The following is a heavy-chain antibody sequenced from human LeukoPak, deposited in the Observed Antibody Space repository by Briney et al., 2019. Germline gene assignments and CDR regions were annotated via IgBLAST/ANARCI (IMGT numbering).Heavy chain of an antibody. CDR1: GGSISSSSYY. CDR2: IYYSGST. D-gene: IGHD5-18*01. Sequence: SETLSLTCTVSGGSISSSSYYWGWIRQPPGKGLEWIGSIYYSGSTYYNPSLKSRVTISVDTSKNQFSLKLSSVTAADTAVYYCARVSRGYSYGKIFDYWGQGTLVTVSS. CDR3: ARVSRGYSYGKIFDY. J-gene: IGHJ4*02. V-gene: IGHV4-39*07.